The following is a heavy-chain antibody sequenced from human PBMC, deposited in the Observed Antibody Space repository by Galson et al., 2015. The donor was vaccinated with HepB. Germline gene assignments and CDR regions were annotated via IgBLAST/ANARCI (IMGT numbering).Heavy chain of an antibody. D-gene: IGHD5-24*01. J-gene: IGHJ4*02. V-gene: IGHV3-21*01. CDR2: ISSSSSYI. CDR3: ARRGRDGYNDY. CDR1: GFTFSSYA. Sequence: LRLSCAASGFTFSSYAMSWVRQAPGKGLEWVSSISSSSSYIYYADSVKGRFTISRDNAKNSLYLQMNSLRAEDTAVYYCARRGRDGYNDYWGQGTLVTVSS.